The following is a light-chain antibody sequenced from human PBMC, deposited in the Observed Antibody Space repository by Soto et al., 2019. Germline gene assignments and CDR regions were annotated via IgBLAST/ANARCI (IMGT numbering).Light chain of an antibody. J-gene: IGKJ1*01. CDR2: ASS. Sequence: DIQMTQSPSSLSASVGDRVTITCRASQSISNYLNWYQQKPGKAPKLLMFASSSLQSGVPTRFSGGGSGKDFTLTISSLQPEDFATYYCQQSYSTLRTLGQGNKVEIK. CDR1: QSISNY. CDR3: QQSYSTLRT. V-gene: IGKV1-39*01.